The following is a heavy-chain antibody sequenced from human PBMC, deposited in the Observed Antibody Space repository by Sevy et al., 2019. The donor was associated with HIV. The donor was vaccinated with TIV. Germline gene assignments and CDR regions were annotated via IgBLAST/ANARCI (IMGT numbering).Heavy chain of an antibody. V-gene: IGHV3-72*01. Sequence: GGSLRLSCAASGLTVSDHYMDWVSQAPGKGLESVGRTKNKANTYTTEYAASVKGRFTISSDDSWNSMYLQMNSLKTEDTAVYYCVGSNKNYDLNSWGQGTLVTVSS. CDR2: TKNKANTYTT. CDR1: GLTVSDHY. CDR3: VGSNKNYDLNS. D-gene: IGHD3-3*01. J-gene: IGHJ4*02.